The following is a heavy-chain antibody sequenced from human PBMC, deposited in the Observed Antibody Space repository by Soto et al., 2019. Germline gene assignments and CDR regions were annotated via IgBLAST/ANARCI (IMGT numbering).Heavy chain of an antibody. Sequence: SETLSLTCTVSGGSILNGGHYWTWIRQHPGKGLEWIGRIFFSGNTHYNPALKSRLTFSLDTAKNQFSLKLTPVTAADTAIYYCARDNYGGMLDFWRPGTLVTVSS. CDR2: IFFSGNT. J-gene: IGHJ4*02. CDR1: GGSILNGGHY. V-gene: IGHV4-31*03. D-gene: IGHD4-17*01. CDR3: ARDNYGGMLDF.